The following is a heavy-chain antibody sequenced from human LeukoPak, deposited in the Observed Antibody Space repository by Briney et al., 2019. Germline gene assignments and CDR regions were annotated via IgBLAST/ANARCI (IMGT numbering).Heavy chain of an antibody. V-gene: IGHV4-4*02. J-gene: IGHJ5*02. Sequence: SGTLSLTCAVSGGSISSSNWWSWVRQPPGKGLEWIGEIYHSGSTNYNPSLKSRVTISVDKSKNQFSLKLSSVTAADTAVYYCAREYCSRTSCYEGDWFDPWGQGTLVTVSS. D-gene: IGHD2-2*01. CDR2: IYHSGST. CDR1: GGSISSSNW. CDR3: AREYCSRTSCYEGDWFDP.